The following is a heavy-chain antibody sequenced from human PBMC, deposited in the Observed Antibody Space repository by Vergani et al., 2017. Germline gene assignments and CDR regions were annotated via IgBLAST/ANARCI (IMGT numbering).Heavy chain of an antibody. CDR3: ARXFWVSQGVGAFET. J-gene: IGHJ3*02. D-gene: IGHD3-3*02. CDR2: IFYSGTT. CDR1: GGSISSGDHC. Sequence: QVQLQESGPGVVKPSQTLSLTCAVSGGSISSGDHCWTWIRQRPGKGLEWIGYIFYSGTTYDNPSLRSRLTISVDTSQNQFSLRLTTLTAADTAVYYCARXFWVSQGVGAFETWGRGTEVSVSS. V-gene: IGHV4-31*11.